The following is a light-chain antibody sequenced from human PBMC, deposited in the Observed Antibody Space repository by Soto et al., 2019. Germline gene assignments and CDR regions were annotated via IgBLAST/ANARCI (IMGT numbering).Light chain of an antibody. V-gene: IGLV2-14*01. CDR1: SSDVGYYNY. J-gene: IGLJ1*01. Sequence: QSALTQPASVSGSPGQSITISCTGTSSDVGYYNYVSWYQQHPGKAPQLIIFQVTNRASGISARFSGSKSGDTASLTISGLQAEDEADYYCSSYTTSSSLYVFGTGTKVTAL. CDR3: SSYTTSSSLYV. CDR2: QVT.